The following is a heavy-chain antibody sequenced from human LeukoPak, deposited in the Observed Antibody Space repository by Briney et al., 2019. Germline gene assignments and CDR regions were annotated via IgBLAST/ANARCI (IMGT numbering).Heavy chain of an antibody. V-gene: IGHV3-15*01. D-gene: IGHD3-3*01. CDR1: GFTFNNAW. CDR2: IKSKTDGGTT. J-gene: IGHJ6*03. CDR3: TTEPNLRFLEWLEYYYYYMDV. Sequence: GGSLRLSCAASGFTFNNAWMSWVRQAPGKGLEWGGRIKSKTDGGTTDYAARVKGRFTISRDDSQNTLNLQMNSLRTEDTAVYYCTTEPNLRFLEWLEYYYYYMDVWGKGTTVTVSS.